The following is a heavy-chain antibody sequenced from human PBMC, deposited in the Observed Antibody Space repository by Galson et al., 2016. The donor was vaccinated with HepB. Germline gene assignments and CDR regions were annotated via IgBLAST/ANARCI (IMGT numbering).Heavy chain of an antibody. CDR3: ARDRAMLTGFDY. J-gene: IGHJ4*02. CDR1: GFTFSSYT. V-gene: IGHV3-30*04. D-gene: IGHD5-18*01. CDR2: ISIDGSNK. Sequence: YLRLSCAASGFTFSSYTMHWVRQAPGKGLEGVAVISIDGSNKYYADSVKGRFTISRDNSKNTLFQQMNSLRAEDTAVYYCARDRAMLTGFDYWGQGPLVTVSS.